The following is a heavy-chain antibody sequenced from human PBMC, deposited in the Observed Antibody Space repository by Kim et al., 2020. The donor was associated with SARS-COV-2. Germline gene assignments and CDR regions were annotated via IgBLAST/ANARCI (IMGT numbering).Heavy chain of an antibody. J-gene: IGHJ5*02. V-gene: IGHV3-74*01. CDR3: TRGGAGGGYSTWGS. CDR1: GFTFSGYW. D-gene: IGHD2-21*02. CDR2: LNPDGTAT. Sequence: GGSLRLSCAASGFTFSGYWMHWVRQAPGKGLVWVSRLNPDGTATTYADSVQGRFAISRDNAENTLYLQMNSLTADDTAVYYCTRGGAGGGYSTWGSWGQGTLVTVSS.